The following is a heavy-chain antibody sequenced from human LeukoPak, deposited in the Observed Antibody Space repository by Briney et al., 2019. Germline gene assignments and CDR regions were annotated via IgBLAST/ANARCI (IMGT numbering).Heavy chain of an antibody. D-gene: IGHD3-22*01. J-gene: IGHJ4*02. V-gene: IGHV4-34*01. CDR3: ARSPYYYDSSGYYTYFDY. CDR1: GGSFSGYY. Sequence: SETLSLTCAVPGGSFSGYYWSWIRQPPGKGLEWIGEINHSGSTNYNPSLKSRVTISVDTSKNQFSLKLNSVTAADTAVYYCARSPYYYDSSGYYTYFDYWGQGTLVTVSS. CDR2: INHSGST.